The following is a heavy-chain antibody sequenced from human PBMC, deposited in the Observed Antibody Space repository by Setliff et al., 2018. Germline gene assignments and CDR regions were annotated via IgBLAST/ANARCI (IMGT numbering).Heavy chain of an antibody. D-gene: IGHD3-16*01. CDR3: AKDLYISRSLGYFDY. V-gene: IGHV3-7*01. Sequence: PSETLSLTCAVSGGSISSSNWWSWVRQAPGKGLEWVANIKQDGSEKYYVDSVKSRFTISRDNSENTVYLQMNSLSEEDTAIYYCAKDLYISRSLGYFDYWGQGTPVTVSS. CDR1: GGSISSSNW. J-gene: IGHJ4*02. CDR2: IKQDGSEK.